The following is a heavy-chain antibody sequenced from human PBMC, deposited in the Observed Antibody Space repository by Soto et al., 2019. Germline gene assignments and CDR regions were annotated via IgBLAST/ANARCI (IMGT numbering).Heavy chain of an antibody. Sequence: GGSLRLSCTVSGFRFDKYAMTWVRQAPGKAPEWISAISGSGRSTYYADSVKGRFTISRDNSRDTLYLQMTSLRVDDTAVYFCAQDPLGGGNYYYFYLVYWGPGTLVTVSS. V-gene: IGHV3-23*01. CDR1: GFRFDKYA. D-gene: IGHD2-21*02. CDR2: ISGSGRST. J-gene: IGHJ4*02. CDR3: AQDPLGGGNYYYFYLVY.